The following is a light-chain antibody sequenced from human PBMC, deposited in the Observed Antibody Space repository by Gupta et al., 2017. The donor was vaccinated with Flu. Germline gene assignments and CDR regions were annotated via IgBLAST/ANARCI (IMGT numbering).Light chain of an antibody. V-gene: IGLV2-11*01. CDR2: DVS. Sequence: QSALTQPRSVFGSPGQSVTISCTGTSSDVGGYNYVSWYQQHPGKAPKLMIYDVSKRPSGVPDRFSGSKSGNTASLTISGLQDEDEADYYCCSYAGSYTFVFGGGTKLTVL. CDR1: SSDVGGYNY. J-gene: IGLJ2*01. CDR3: CSYAGSYTFV.